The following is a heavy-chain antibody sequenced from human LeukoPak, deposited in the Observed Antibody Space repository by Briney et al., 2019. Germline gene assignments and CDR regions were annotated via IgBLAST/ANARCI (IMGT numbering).Heavy chain of an antibody. CDR2: ISGSGGST. V-gene: IGHV3-23*01. CDR1: GFIFNNYA. Sequence: GGSLRLSCAGSGFIFNNYAMHWVRQPPGKGLEWVSAISGSGGSTYYADSVKGRFTISRDDSKNTLYLQMNSLRAEDTAVYYCAKETYYDFWSGYYDYWGQGTLVTVSS. J-gene: IGHJ4*02. CDR3: AKETYYDFWSGYYDY. D-gene: IGHD3-3*01.